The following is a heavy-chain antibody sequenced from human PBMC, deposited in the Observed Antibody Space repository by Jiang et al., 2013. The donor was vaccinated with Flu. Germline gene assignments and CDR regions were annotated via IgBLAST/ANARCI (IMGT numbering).Heavy chain of an antibody. CDR1: GGSITTYY. CDR3: ARHGSTWKNWFDP. V-gene: IGHV4-59*08. CDR2: ISYSGNT. Sequence: QLVESGPGLVKPSETLSLTCSVSGGSITTYYWSWIRQSPGKGLEWIAYISYSGNTNYSPSLKSRVTISMDTSKNQFYLTMNSVTAADTAVYYCARHGSTWKNWFDPWGPGTRVTVSS. J-gene: IGHJ5*02. D-gene: IGHD6-13*01.